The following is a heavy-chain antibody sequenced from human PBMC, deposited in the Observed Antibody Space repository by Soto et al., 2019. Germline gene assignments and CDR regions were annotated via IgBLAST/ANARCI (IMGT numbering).Heavy chain of an antibody. D-gene: IGHD2-2*03. J-gene: IGHJ6*03. CDR2: INHSGST. Sequence: SETLSLTCAVYGGSFSGYYWSWIRQPPGKGLEWIGEINHSGSTNYNPSLKSRVTISVDTSKNQFSLKLSSVTAADTAVYYCARGGYCSSTSCLMGEDHYYYYMDVWGKGTTVTVSS. V-gene: IGHV4-34*01. CDR1: GGSFSGYY. CDR3: ARGGYCSSTSCLMGEDHYYYYMDV.